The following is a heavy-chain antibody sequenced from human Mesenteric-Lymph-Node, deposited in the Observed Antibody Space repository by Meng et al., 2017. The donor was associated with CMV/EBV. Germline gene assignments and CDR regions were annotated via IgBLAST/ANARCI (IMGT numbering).Heavy chain of an antibody. V-gene: IGHV3-7*01. Sequence: GESLKISCAASGFTFSSYWMHWVRQAPGKGLVWVANIREDGREKYYVDSVKGRFTISRDNAKNSLYLQMDSLRTEDTALYYCTRGGSWFDPWGQGTLVTVSS. CDR3: TRGGSWFDP. CDR2: IREDGREK. J-gene: IGHJ5*02. CDR1: GFTFSSYW. D-gene: IGHD3-10*01.